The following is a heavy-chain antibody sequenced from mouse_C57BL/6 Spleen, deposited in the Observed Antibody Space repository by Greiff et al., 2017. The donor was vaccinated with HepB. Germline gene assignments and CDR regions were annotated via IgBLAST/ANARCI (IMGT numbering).Heavy chain of an antibody. CDR3: ARRGVPYFDY. J-gene: IGHJ2*01. D-gene: IGHD5-1*01. CDR2: IYPGDGDT. Sequence: VKLQESGAELVKPGASVKISCKASGYAFSSYWMNWVKQRPGKGLEWIGQIYPGDGDTNYNGKFKGKATLTADKSSSTAYMQLSSLTSEDSAVYFCARRGVPYFDYWGQGTTLTVSS. V-gene: IGHV1-80*01. CDR1: GYAFSSYW.